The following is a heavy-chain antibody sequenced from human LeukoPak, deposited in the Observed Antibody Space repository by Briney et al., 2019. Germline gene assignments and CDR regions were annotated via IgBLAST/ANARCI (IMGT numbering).Heavy chain of an antibody. CDR1: GGSFSGYY. V-gene: IGHV4-34*01. CDR3: ARGQHSEDYGMDV. Sequence: SETLSLTCAVYGGSFSGYYWSWIRQPPGKGLEWIGEINHSGSTNYNPSLKSRVTISVDTSKNQFSLKLSPVTAADTAVYYCARGQHSEDYGMDVWGQGTTVTVSS. CDR2: INHSGST. D-gene: IGHD2-2*01. J-gene: IGHJ6*02.